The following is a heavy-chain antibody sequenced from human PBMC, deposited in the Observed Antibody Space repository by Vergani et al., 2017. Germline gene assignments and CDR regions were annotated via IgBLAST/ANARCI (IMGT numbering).Heavy chain of an antibody. CDR2: FHHTGLT. V-gene: IGHV4-38-2*02. D-gene: IGHD4-17*01. CDR1: NYSISRGYF. Sequence: QVQLQESGPGLVKPSETLSLTCTVSNYSISRGYFWGWIRRPPGKGLEWIASFHHTGLTYNNPSLKSRVTISVDTSKNQFSLKVRSVSAADTAVYYCARDGTVTPVASYGMDVWGQGTTVIVSS. CDR3: ARDGTVTPVASYGMDV. J-gene: IGHJ6*01.